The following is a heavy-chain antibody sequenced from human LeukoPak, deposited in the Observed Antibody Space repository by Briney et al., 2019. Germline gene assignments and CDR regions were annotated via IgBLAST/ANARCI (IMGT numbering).Heavy chain of an antibody. CDR1: GYTFIDYY. Sequence: ASVKVSCKASGYTFIDYYFNWVRQAPGQGPEWMGRINVKSGATDYAQKFQGRVTVTRDTSISTAYMELSSLRSDDTAVYYCARAGGFLEWLYFDYWGQGTLVTVSS. V-gene: IGHV1-2*06. CDR2: INVKSGAT. J-gene: IGHJ4*02. CDR3: ARAGGFLEWLYFDY. D-gene: IGHD3-3*01.